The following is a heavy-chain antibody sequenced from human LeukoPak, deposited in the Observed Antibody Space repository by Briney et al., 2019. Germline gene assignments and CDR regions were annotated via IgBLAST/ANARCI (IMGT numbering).Heavy chain of an antibody. CDR3: ARLDLDGSYRFDY. V-gene: IGHV4-39*01. Sequence: SETLSLTCTVSGGSISSSSYSWGWIRQPPGKGLEWIGTIYYTGSTYYNPSLKSRFTISVDTSKNQFSLKLSSVTAADTAVYYCARLDLDGSYRFDYWGQGTLVTVSS. D-gene: IGHD1-26*01. J-gene: IGHJ4*02. CDR1: GGSISSSSYS. CDR2: IYYTGST.